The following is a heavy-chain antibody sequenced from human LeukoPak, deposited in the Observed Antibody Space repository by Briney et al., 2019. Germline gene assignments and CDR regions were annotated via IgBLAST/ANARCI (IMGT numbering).Heavy chain of an antibody. CDR2: ISASGATT. V-gene: IGHV3-23*01. J-gene: IGHJ4*02. CDR3: AKDRDGYNLSNFDY. Sequence: GGSLRLSCAASGFAFSSCAMSWVRQAPGEGLEWVSGISASGATTYYADSVKGRFTISRDNSKSTLFLQLSSLRAEDTAVYYCAKDRDGYNLSNFDYWGQGTLVTVSS. D-gene: IGHD5-24*01. CDR1: GFAFSSCA.